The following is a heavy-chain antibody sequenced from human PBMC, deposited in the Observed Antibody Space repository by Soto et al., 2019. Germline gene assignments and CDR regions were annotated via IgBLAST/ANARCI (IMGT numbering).Heavy chain of an antibody. J-gene: IGHJ6*02. CDR1: GGTFSSYA. Sequence: SVKVSCKASGGTFSSYAISWVQQAPGQGLEWMGGIIPIFGTANYAQKFQGRVTITADESTSTAYMELSSLRSEDTAVYYCARPSPLRFLEWSPRPEDYYYGMDVWGQGTTVTVSS. V-gene: IGHV1-69*13. D-gene: IGHD3-3*01. CDR2: IIPIFGTA. CDR3: ARPSPLRFLEWSPRPEDYYYGMDV.